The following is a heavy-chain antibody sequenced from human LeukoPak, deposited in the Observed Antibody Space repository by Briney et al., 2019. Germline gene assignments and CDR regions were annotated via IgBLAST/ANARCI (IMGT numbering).Heavy chain of an antibody. Sequence: GGSLRLSCAASGFTFSSYAMSWVRQAPGKGLEWVSAISGSGGSTYYADSVKGRFTISRDNAKNTLYLQMNSLRAEDTAVYYCARDQGIAAHLRYYYYGMDVWGQGTTVTVSS. CDR1: GFTFSSYA. J-gene: IGHJ6*02. CDR2: ISGSGGST. CDR3: ARDQGIAAHLRYYYYGMDV. V-gene: IGHV3-23*01. D-gene: IGHD6-13*01.